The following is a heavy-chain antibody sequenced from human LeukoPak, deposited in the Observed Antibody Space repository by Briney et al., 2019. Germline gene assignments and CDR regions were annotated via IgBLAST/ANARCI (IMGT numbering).Heavy chain of an antibody. CDR2: ITSGGDT. CDR1: ALIFYLFC. V-gene: IGHV3-23*01. CDR3: VRDAKYRNNYTRFFDP. Sequence: PGGSLSLSCAACALIFYLFCVRWARQAPGKGLDWVSVITSGGDTYYADSVKGRFTISRDNSKNTLYLQMESLRDEDKAIAFYVRDAKYRNNYTRFFDPWGQGTLVTVSS. D-gene: IGHD1/OR15-1a*01. J-gene: IGHJ5*02.